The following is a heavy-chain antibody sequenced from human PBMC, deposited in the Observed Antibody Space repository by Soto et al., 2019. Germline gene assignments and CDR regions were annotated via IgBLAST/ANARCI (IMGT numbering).Heavy chain of an antibody. CDR3: AKDGGGGYQPPNYYYYGLGV. Sequence: PGGSLRLSCAASGLSFSAHGIHWVRQAPGKGLEWVAVISYDGINKDYADSVEGRLTIYRDNSKNTLYLQLESLRIDDTGIYYCAKDGGGGYQPPNYYYYGLGVAAEWTKVNVSS. CDR1: GLSFSAHG. D-gene: IGHD2-21*01. V-gene: IGHV3-30*18. CDR2: ISYDGINK. J-gene: IGHJ6*04.